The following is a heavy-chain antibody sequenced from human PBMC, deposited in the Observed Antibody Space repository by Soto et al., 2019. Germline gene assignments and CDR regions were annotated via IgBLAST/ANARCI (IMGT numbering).Heavy chain of an antibody. CDR3: AKDRAWQAGRCFYGMDV. V-gene: IGHV3-30*18. Sequence: QVQLVESGGGVVQPGRSLRLSCAASGFTFTPYGMHWVRQVPGQGPEWVAVISYDGTIKHYADSVKGGFTISRDNSNNTLYLEMHSLRTEDTALYYCAKDRAWQAGRCFYGMDVWGQGTTVTVSS. CDR2: ISYDGTIK. D-gene: IGHD3-10*01. CDR1: GFTFTPYG. J-gene: IGHJ6*02.